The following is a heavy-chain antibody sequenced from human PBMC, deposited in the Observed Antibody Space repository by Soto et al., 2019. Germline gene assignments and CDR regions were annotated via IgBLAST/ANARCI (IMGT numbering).Heavy chain of an antibody. CDR1: GGPISSSNW. CDR3: ARVRQGCSSTSCYFDP. J-gene: IGHJ5*02. CDR2: IHHSGST. D-gene: IGHD2-2*01. Sequence: SETLSLTCAVSGGPISSSNWPNGGRQRPGKGLEWIGEIHHSGSTNYNPSLKSRVTISVDKSKNQFSLKLNSVTAADTAVYYCARVRQGCSSTSCYFDPWGQGTLVTVS. V-gene: IGHV4-4*02.